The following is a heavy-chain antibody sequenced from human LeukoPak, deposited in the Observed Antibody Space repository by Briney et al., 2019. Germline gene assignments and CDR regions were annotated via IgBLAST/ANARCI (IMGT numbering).Heavy chain of an antibody. CDR3: ATPSAPGVARWSGMDV. D-gene: IGHD3-3*01. J-gene: IGHJ6*02. V-gene: IGHV3-23*01. Sequence: GGSLRLSCAASGFTFSSYAMSWVRQAPGKGLEWVSAISGSGGSTYYADSVKGRFTISRDNSKNTLYLQMNSLRAEDTAVYYCATPSAPGVARWSGMDVWGQGTTVTVSS. CDR2: ISGSGGST. CDR1: GFTFSSYA.